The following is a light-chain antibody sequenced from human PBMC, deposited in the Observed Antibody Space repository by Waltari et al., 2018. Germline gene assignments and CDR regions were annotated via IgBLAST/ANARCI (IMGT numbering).Light chain of an antibody. CDR2: SAS. J-gene: IGKJ2*01. V-gene: IGKV1-27*01. CDR3: QAAWT. Sequence: DIQLTQSPSSLSVSVGDRVSITCRANLDISNSLAWYQQRPGRVPYLLIYSASTLQSGVPSRFSGSGSGTDFTLTISSLQPEDIATYYCQAAWTFGQGTKLEIK. CDR1: LDISNS.